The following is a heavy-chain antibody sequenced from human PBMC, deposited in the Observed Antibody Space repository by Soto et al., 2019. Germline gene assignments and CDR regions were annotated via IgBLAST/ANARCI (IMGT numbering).Heavy chain of an antibody. J-gene: IGHJ4*02. CDR3: ARGVLGATTYFDY. D-gene: IGHD1-26*01. CDR2: KYHSGST. CDR1: GYSISSDYY. Sequence: SETLSLTCAVPGYSISSDYYWGWIRQPPGKGLEWIASKYHSGSTYYNPSLKSRVTISVDTSKNQLTLKLSAVTAADTAVYYCARGVLGATTYFDYWGQGTLVTVSS. V-gene: IGHV4-38-2*01.